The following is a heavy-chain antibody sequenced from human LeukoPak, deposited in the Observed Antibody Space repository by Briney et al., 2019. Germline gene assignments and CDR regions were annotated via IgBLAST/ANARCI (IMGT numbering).Heavy chain of an antibody. CDR3: ARATSYYDILTGYYRHDNWFDP. CDR1: GGSFSGYY. D-gene: IGHD3-9*01. J-gene: IGHJ5*02. CDR2: INHSGST. V-gene: IGHV4-34*01. Sequence: SETLSLTCAVYGGSFSGYYWSWIRQPPGKGLEWIGEINHSGSTNYNPSLKSRVTISVDTSKNQFSLKLSSVTAADTAVYYCARATSYYDILTGYYRHDNWFDPWGQGTLVTVSS.